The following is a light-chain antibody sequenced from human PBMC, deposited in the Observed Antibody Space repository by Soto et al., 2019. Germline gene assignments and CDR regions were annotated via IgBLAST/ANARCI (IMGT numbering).Light chain of an antibody. CDR2: KAS. V-gene: IGKV1-5*03. Sequence: DIQMTQSPSSLSASEGDRVAITCRASQSISSWLAWYQQKPGKAPKLLIYKASSLESGVPSRFSGSGSGTEFTLTISSLQPDDFATYYCQQYNSYPSTFGQGTKVDI. CDR1: QSISSW. CDR3: QQYNSYPST. J-gene: IGKJ1*01.